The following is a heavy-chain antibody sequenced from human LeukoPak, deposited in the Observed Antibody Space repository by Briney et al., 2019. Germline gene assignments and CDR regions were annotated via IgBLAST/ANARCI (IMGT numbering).Heavy chain of an antibody. D-gene: IGHD2-15*01. CDR1: GFTFNGYA. J-gene: IGHJ4*02. Sequence: PGGSLRLSCAASGFTFNGYAMNWVRQAPGKGLEWVSSISGSGAMTYYADSVKGRFTISRDNSKNTLYLQMDSLRVEDTAVYYCASQEGPYCSGGTCYVGFDSWGQGTLVIVSS. CDR2: ISGSGAMT. V-gene: IGHV3-23*01. CDR3: ASQEGPYCSGGTCYVGFDS.